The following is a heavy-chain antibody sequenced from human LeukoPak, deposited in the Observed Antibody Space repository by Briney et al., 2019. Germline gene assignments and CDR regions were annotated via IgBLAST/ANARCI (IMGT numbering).Heavy chain of an antibody. Sequence: ASVKVSCKASGYTFTSYGISWVRQAPGQGREWMGWISAYNGNTNYAQKLQGRVTMTTDTSTSTAYMELRSLRSDDTAVYCCARDGAPGGHDFWRGYYPNWFDPWGQGTLVTVSS. V-gene: IGHV1-18*01. J-gene: IGHJ5*02. CDR3: ARDGAPGGHDFWRGYYPNWFDP. D-gene: IGHD3-3*01. CDR2: ISAYNGNT. CDR1: GYTFTSYG.